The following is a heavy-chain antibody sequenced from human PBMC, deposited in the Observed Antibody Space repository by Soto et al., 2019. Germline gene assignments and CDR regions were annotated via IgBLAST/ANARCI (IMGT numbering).Heavy chain of an antibody. CDR2: INAGNGNT. Sequence: GASVKVSCKASGYTFTSYAMHWVRQAPGQRLEWMGWINAGNGNTKYSQKFQGRVTITRDTSASTAYMELSSLRSEDTAVYYCARDQSQLYYDQPYSFDPWGQGTLVTVSS. J-gene: IGHJ5*02. D-gene: IGHD2-2*01. CDR1: GYTFTSYA. CDR3: ARDQSQLYYDQPYSFDP. V-gene: IGHV1-3*01.